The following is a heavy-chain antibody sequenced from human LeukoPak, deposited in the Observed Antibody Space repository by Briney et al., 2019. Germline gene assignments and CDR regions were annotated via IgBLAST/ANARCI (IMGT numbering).Heavy chain of an antibody. CDR3: ARVMATREGRYFDY. J-gene: IGHJ4*02. CDR1: GYTFTGYY. V-gene: IGHV1-2*06. CDR2: INPNSGGT. D-gene: IGHD5-24*01. Sequence: GASVKVSCKASGYTFTGYYMQWVRQAPGQGLEWMGRINPNSGGTNYAQKFQGRVTMTRDTSISTAYMELSRLRSDDTAVYYRARVMATREGRYFDYWGQGTLVTVSS.